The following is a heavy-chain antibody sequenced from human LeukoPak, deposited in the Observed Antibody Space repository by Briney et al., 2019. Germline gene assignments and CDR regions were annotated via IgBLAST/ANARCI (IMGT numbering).Heavy chain of an antibody. CDR3: ARGGLAIFGVVFIFDY. Sequence: ASVKVSCKASGYTFTGYYMHWVRQAPGQGLEWMGWINPNSGGTNYAQKFQGRVTMTRDTSISTAYMELSRLRSDDTAVYYCARGGLAIFGVVFIFDYSGQGTLVTVSS. J-gene: IGHJ4*02. V-gene: IGHV1-2*02. CDR1: GYTFTGYY. CDR2: INPNSGGT. D-gene: IGHD3-3*01.